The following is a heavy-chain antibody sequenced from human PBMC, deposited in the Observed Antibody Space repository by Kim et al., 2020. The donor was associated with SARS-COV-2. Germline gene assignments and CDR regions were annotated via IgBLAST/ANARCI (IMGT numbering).Heavy chain of an antibody. V-gene: IGHV6-1*01. Sequence: AVSVKSRITITPDTAKNQFSLQLNSVTPEDTAVYYCAREGGGILTGYYDYWGQGTLVTVSS. CDR3: AREGGGILTGYYDY. J-gene: IGHJ4*02. D-gene: IGHD3-9*01.